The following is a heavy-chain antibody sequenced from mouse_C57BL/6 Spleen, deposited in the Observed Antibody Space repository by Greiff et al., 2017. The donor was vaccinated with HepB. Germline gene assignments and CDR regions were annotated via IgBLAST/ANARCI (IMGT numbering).Heavy chain of an antibody. J-gene: IGHJ3*01. Sequence: QVQLQQPGAELVKPGASVKLSCKASGYTFTSYWMHWVKQRPGQGLEWIGMIHPNSGSTNYNEKFKSKATLTVDKSSSTAYMQLSSLTSEDSAVYYCARQHYGSSPWFAYWGQGTLVTVSA. V-gene: IGHV1-64*01. CDR2: IHPNSGST. CDR3: ARQHYGSSPWFAY. D-gene: IGHD1-1*01. CDR1: GYTFTSYW.